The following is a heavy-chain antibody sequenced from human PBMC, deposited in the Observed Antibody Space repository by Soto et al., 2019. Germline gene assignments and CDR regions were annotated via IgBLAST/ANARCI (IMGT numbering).Heavy chain of an antibody. CDR1: GLIFNTYS. CDR3: ARTLSWRRGPFDS. J-gene: IGHJ4*02. Sequence: GGSLRLSCAASGLIFNTYSMNSVRQAPGKGLEWVSYISGSSQTIFYADSVRGRFTISRDNANNSTYLQMVSLRDEDTAVYYCARTLSWRRGPFDSWGQGTLVTVSS. D-gene: IGHD2-15*01. CDR2: ISGSSQTI. V-gene: IGHV3-48*02.